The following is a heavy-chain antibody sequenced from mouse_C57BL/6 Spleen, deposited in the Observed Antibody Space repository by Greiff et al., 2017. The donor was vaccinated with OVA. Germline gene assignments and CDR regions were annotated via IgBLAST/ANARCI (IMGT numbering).Heavy chain of an antibody. D-gene: IGHD2-4*01. J-gene: IGHJ2*01. CDR2: IYPGSGCT. Sequence: QVQLQQPGAELVKPGASVKMSCKASGYTFTSYWITWVKQRPGQGLEWVGNIYPGSGCTNYNEKFKSKATLTVDTSYSTLYLQLSSLTSEDSAVDYCAREYYDYDGYWGQGTTLTVSS. V-gene: IGHV1-55*01. CDR1: GYTFTSYW. CDR3: AREYYDYDGY.